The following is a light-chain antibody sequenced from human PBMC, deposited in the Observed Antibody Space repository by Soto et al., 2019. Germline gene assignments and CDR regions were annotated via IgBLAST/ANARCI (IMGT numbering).Light chain of an antibody. CDR3: QSYDSSLSDVV. CDR2: GNG. Sequence: QSVLTQPPSVSEAPGQRVTISCTGSSSNIGAGYEVHWYQQLPGTAPKLLIYGNGNRSSGVPDRFSGSKSGTSASLAITGLQAEDEADYYCQSYDSSLSDVVFGGGTKVTVL. V-gene: IGLV1-40*01. J-gene: IGLJ2*01. CDR1: SSNIGAGYE.